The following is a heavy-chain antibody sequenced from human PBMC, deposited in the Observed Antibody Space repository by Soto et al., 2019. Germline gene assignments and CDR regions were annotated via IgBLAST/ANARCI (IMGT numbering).Heavy chain of an antibody. CDR1: GYTFTGSY. CDR3: ARVFSTYYDVLIGIWFDP. V-gene: IGHV1-2*02. CDR2: IKAFNGDT. Sequence: ASVKVSCKASGYTFTGSYMHWARQAPGQGLEGMGWIKAFNGDTNYAQKFQGRVTLTRDTSISTYYMELSRLKSDDTAVYYCARVFSTYYDVLIGIWFDPWGPGTLVTVSS. J-gene: IGHJ5*02. D-gene: IGHD3-9*01.